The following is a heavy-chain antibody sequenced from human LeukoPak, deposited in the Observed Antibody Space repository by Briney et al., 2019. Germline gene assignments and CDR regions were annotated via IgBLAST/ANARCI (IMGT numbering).Heavy chain of an antibody. CDR2: IIPIFGTA. CDR1: GGTFSSYA. V-gene: IGHV1-69*13. Sequence: GASVKVSCKASGGTFSSYAISWVRQAPGQGLEWMGGIIPIFGTANYAQKFQGRVTITVDESTSTAYMELSSLRSEDTAVYYCARSPSTASVDYYYYYGMDVRGKGTTVTVSS. D-gene: IGHD4-23*01. CDR3: ARSPSTASVDYYYYYGMDV. J-gene: IGHJ6*04.